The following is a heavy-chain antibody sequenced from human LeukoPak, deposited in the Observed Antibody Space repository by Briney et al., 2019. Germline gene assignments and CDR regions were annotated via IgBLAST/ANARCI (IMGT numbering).Heavy chain of an antibody. J-gene: IGHJ4*02. D-gene: IGHD2-21*01. CDR2: IRPDGSEG. CDR3: ARDVAYSAFDY. CDR1: GITFSNSW. Sequence: GGSLRLSCTTSGITFSNSWMSLVRQAPGKGLELVATIRPDGSEGYYADSVRGRFTISRDNSKNSFYLQMSSLRAEDTGVFYCARDVAYSAFDYWGQGTLVTVSS. V-gene: IGHV3-7*01.